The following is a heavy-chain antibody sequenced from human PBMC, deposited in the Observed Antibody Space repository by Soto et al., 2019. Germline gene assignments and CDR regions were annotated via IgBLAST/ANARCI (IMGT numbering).Heavy chain of an antibody. Sequence: QVQLVQSGAEVKKPGASVKVSCKASGYTFTRSGISWVRQAPGQGPEWMGWISSYNGDTNYAQTFQGRVTMTTDTRTSTAYRELTRLRSADTAVYYCARQGVAPCNHYRMDVWGKGAPVTDSS. J-gene: IGHJ6*04. CDR3: ARQGVAPCNHYRMDV. D-gene: IGHD5-12*01. V-gene: IGHV1-18*01. CDR1: GYTFTRSG. CDR2: ISSYNGDT.